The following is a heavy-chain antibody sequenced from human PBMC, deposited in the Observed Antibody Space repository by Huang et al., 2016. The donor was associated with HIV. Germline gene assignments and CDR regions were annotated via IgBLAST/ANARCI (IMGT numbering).Heavy chain of an antibody. CDR2: INHSGST. CDR1: GGSFSGHY. J-gene: IGHJ3*02. CDR3: ARGGMGRWLQWKTFDI. V-gene: IGHV4-34*01. D-gene: IGHD5-12*01. Sequence: QVQLQQWGAGLLKPSETLSLTCAVYGGSFSGHYWTWIRQPPGKGLEGIGEINHSGSTNYNPALKSRVTISVDTSKNQFSLQLTSVTAADSAVYYCARGGMGRWLQWKTFDIWGQGTMVTVSS.